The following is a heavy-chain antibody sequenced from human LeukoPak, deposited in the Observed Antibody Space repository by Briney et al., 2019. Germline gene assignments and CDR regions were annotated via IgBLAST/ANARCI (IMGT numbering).Heavy chain of an antibody. J-gene: IGHJ3*02. Sequence: PGGSLRLSCAASGFTFSSYGMHWVRQAPGKGLEWVAFIRYDGSNKYYADSVKGRFTISRDNSKNTLYLQMNSLRAEDTAVYYCANRGYNYGLDAFDIWGQGTMVTVSS. CDR1: GFTFSSYG. V-gene: IGHV3-30*02. CDR2: IRYDGSNK. CDR3: ANRGYNYGLDAFDI. D-gene: IGHD5-18*01.